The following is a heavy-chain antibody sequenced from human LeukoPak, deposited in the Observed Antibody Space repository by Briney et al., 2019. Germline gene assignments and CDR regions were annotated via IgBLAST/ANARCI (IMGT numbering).Heavy chain of an antibody. J-gene: IGHJ4*02. CDR3: ARGAAAAGTMDY. V-gene: IGHV3-13*01. CDR2: IGTAGDT. CDR1: GFTFSSYD. Sequence: GGSLRLSCAASGFTFSSYDMHWVRQATGKGLEWVSAIGTAGDTYYPGSVKVRFTISRENAKNSLYLQMNSLRAGDTAVYYCARGAAAAGTMDYWGQGTLVTVSS. D-gene: IGHD6-13*01.